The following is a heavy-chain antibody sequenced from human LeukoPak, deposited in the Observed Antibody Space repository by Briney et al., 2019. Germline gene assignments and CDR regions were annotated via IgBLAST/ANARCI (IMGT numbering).Heavy chain of an antibody. D-gene: IGHD6-13*01. CDR3: ARASSSWYSDYYYYMDV. CDR2: ISAYNGNT. J-gene: IGHJ6*03. V-gene: IGHV1-18*01. Sequence: VASVKVSCKASGGTFSSYAISWVRQAPGQGLEWMGWISAYNGNTNYAQKLQGRVTMTTDTSTSTAYMELRSLRSDDTAVYYCARASSSWYSDYYYYMDVWGKGTTVTISS. CDR1: GGTFSSYA.